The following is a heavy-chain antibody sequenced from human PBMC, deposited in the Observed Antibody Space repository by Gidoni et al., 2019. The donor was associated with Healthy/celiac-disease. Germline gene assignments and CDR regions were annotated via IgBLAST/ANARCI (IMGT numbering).Heavy chain of an antibody. CDR2: IYSGGST. D-gene: IGHD3-22*01. CDR1: GFPVSGNY. Sequence: EVQLVESGGGLIQPGGSLRLSCAASGFPVSGNYMSWVRQAPGKGLEWVSVIYSGGSTYYADSVKGRFTISRDNSKNTLYLQMNSLRAEDTAVYYCARDYYDSSGYYYYYYMDVWGKGTTVTVSS. V-gene: IGHV3-53*01. J-gene: IGHJ6*03. CDR3: ARDYYDSSGYYYYYYMDV.